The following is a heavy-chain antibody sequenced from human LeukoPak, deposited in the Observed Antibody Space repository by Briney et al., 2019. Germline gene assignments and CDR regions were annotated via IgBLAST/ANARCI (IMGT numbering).Heavy chain of an antibody. CDR2: IYYSGST. CDR1: GVSVSSNYA. Sequence: PSETLSLTCGVSGVSVSSNYAWSWVRQPPGKGLEWIGEIYYSGSTSYKSSLKRRVTMSVDKSKNQFSLTLSSVTAADTAVYYGVRGGYWAFDYWGQGGLVIVSS. D-gene: IGHD2-8*02. CDR3: VRGGYWAFDY. V-gene: IGHV4-4*02. J-gene: IGHJ4*02.